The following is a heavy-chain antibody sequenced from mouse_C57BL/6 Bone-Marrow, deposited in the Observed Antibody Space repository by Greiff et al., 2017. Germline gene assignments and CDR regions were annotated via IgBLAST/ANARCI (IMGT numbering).Heavy chain of an antibody. CDR2: INPYNGGT. CDR3: ARDDYYGSPYYFDY. Sequence: VQLQQSGPVLVKPGASVKMSCKASGYTFTDYYMNWVKQSHGKSLEWIGVINPYNGGTSYNQKFKGKATLTVDKSSSTAYMELNSLTSEDSAVYYCARDDYYGSPYYFDYWGQGTTLTVSS. D-gene: IGHD1-1*01. V-gene: IGHV1-19*01. J-gene: IGHJ2*01. CDR1: GYTFTDYY.